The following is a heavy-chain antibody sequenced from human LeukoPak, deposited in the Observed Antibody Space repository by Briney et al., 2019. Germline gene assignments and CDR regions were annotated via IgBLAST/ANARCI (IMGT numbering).Heavy chain of an antibody. J-gene: IGHJ4*02. CDR2: ISSNGGST. Sequence: TGGSLRLSCAAAGFTFSSYAMHWVRQAPGKGLEYVSAISSNGGSTYYANAVKGRFTISRDNSKNTLYLQMGSLRAEDMAVYYCASSRWGVNWGQGTLVTVSS. D-gene: IGHD5-24*01. CDR1: GFTFSSYA. V-gene: IGHV3-64*01. CDR3: ASSRWGVN.